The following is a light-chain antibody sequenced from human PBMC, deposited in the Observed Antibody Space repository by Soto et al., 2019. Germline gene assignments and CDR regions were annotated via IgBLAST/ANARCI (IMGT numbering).Light chain of an antibody. CDR2: NVG. CDR1: AGDVGDYNY. J-gene: IGLJ2*01. Sequence: QSALTQPRSVSGSPGQSVTMSCTGTAGDVGDYNYVSWYQHSPGKAPKLILYNVGKRPSGVPDRFSGSKSGNTASLTISGLRTEDEADYYCCSYAGSYTLIFGGGPKLTVL. CDR3: CSYAGSYTLI. V-gene: IGLV2-11*01.